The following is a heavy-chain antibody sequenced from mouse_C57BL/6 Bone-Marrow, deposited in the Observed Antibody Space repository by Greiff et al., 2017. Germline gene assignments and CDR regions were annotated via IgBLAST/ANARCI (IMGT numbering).Heavy chain of an antibody. V-gene: IGHV5-6*02. D-gene: IGHD1-1*01. CDR1: GFTFSSYG. J-gene: IGHJ2*01. CDR2: ISSGGSYT. Sequence: DVKLVESGGDLVKPGGSLKLSCAASGFTFSSYGMSWVRQTPDKRLEWVATISSGGSYTYYPDSVKGRFTISRDDAKNTLYLQMSGLKSEDTAMYYCARRPYYGSSYGYFDYWGQGTTLTVSS. CDR3: ARRPYYGSSYGYFDY.